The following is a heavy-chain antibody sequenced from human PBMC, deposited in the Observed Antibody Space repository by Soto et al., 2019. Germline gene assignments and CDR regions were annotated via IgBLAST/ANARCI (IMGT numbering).Heavy chain of an antibody. Sequence: GGSLRLSCAASGFTFSSYAMHWVRQAPGKGLEWVAVISYDGSNKYYADSVKGRFTISRDNSKNTLYLQMNSLRVEDTAVYYCTNGDYASDAFDIWGQGTMVTVSS. CDR3: TNGDYASDAFDI. CDR1: GFTFSSYA. CDR2: ISYDGSNK. J-gene: IGHJ3*02. V-gene: IGHV3-30-3*01. D-gene: IGHD4-17*01.